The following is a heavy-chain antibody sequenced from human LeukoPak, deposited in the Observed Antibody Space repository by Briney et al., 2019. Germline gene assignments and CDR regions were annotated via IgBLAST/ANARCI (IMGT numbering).Heavy chain of an antibody. Sequence: GGSLRLSCAASGFTFSSYWMSWVRQAPGKGLEWVANIKQDGSEKYYVDSVKGRFTISRDNAKNSLYLQMNSLRAEDTAVYYCARDSALRYFDWLFSRRTWFDPWGQGTLVTVSS. J-gene: IGHJ5*02. CDR1: GFTFSSYW. CDR3: ARDSALRYFDWLFSRRTWFDP. V-gene: IGHV3-7*01. CDR2: IKQDGSEK. D-gene: IGHD3-9*01.